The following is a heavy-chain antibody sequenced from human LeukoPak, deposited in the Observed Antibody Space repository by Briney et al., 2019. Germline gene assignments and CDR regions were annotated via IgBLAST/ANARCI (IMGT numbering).Heavy chain of an antibody. CDR3: ARVGPYCSSTSCPMNN. Sequence: GGSLRLSCAASGFTVSSNYMSWVRQAPGKGLEWVSVIYSGGSTYYADSVRGRFTISRDNSKNTLYPQMNSLGAEDTAVYYCARVGPYCSSTSCPMNNWGQGTMVTVSS. CDR2: IYSGGST. J-gene: IGHJ3*01. D-gene: IGHD2-2*01. V-gene: IGHV3-53*01. CDR1: GFTVSSNY.